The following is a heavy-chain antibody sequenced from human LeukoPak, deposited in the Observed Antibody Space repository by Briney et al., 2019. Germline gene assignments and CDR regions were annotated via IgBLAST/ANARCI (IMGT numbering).Heavy chain of an antibody. V-gene: IGHV4-59*12. CDR1: GGSISRYF. D-gene: IGHD3-10*01. J-gene: IGHJ5*02. CDR2: INYSGST. CDR3: ARGRYYYGSGNWFDP. Sequence: SETLSLTCTVSGGSISRYFWSWIRQPPGKGLEWIGYINYSGSTNYNPSLKSRVTMSVDTSKNQFSLKLTSETAADTAVYYCARGRYYYGSGNWFDPWGQGTLVTVSS.